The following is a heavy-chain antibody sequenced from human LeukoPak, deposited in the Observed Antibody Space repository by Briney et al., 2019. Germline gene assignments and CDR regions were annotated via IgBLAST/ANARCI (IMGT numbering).Heavy chain of an antibody. D-gene: IGHD3-16*01. J-gene: IGHJ6*02. CDR3: AGGSRGTGMDV. Sequence: PSETLSLTCAVYGGSFSGYYWSWIRQPPGKGLEWIGEINHSGSTNYNPSLKSRVTISVDTSKNQFSLKLSSVTAADTAVYYCAGGSRGTGMDVWGQGTTVTVSS. CDR2: INHSGST. CDR1: GGSFSGYY. V-gene: IGHV4-34*01.